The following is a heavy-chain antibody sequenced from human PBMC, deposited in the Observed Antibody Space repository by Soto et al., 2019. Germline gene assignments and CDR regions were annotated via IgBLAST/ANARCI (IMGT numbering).Heavy chain of an antibody. Sequence: PGGSLRLSCVASGFTFSNFGLNWVRQAPGKGLEWVSSISSSDKYIYYADSVKGRFTTSRDNAKNSLSLQMNSLRADDTAVYYRARVFCRGDCYSPLDYWGQGTLVTVSS. CDR1: GFTFSNFG. J-gene: IGHJ4*02. V-gene: IGHV3-21*01. D-gene: IGHD2-21*02. CDR3: ARVFCRGDCYSPLDY. CDR2: ISSSDKYI.